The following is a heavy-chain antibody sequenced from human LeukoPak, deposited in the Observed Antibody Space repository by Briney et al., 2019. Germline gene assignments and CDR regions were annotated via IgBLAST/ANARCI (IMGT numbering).Heavy chain of an antibody. Sequence: PSETLSLTCTVSGGSISSYYWSWIRQPAGKGLEWIGRIYTSGSITYNPSLKSRVSMSVDTSKNQFSLKLSSVTAADTAVYYCARLLALSSGYYHDYWGQGTLVTVSS. CDR1: GGSISSYY. J-gene: IGHJ4*02. D-gene: IGHD3-22*01. CDR2: IYTSGSI. V-gene: IGHV4-4*07. CDR3: ARLLALSSGYYHDY.